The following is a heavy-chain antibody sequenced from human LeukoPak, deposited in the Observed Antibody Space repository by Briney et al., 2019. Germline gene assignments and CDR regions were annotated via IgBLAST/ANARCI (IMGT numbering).Heavy chain of an antibody. J-gene: IGHJ4*02. V-gene: IGHV4-59*01. CDR2: AYYGGSS. CDR1: GGSISNYY. CDR3: ARGGGTMTGYMYYFDY. D-gene: IGHD1-1*01. Sequence: SETLSLTCRISGGSISNYYWSWIRQSLGKGLEWIGFAYYGGSSNYNPSLKSRVTMSLDKSENQFSLRLRSVTAADTAMCYCARGGGTMTGYMYYFDYWGQGALVTVSA.